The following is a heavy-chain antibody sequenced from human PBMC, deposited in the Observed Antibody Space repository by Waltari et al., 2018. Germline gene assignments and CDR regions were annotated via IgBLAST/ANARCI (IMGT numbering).Heavy chain of an antibody. V-gene: IGHV3-30-3*01. CDR2: ISYDGSNK. CDR1: GFTFSSYA. J-gene: IGHJ3*02. Sequence: QVQLVESGGGVVQPGRSLRLSCAASGFTFSSYAMHWVRQAPGKGLEWVAVISYDGSNKYYADSVKGRFTISRDNSKNTLYLQMNSLRAEDTAVYYCARDIGAVRNDAFDIWGQGTMVTVSS. D-gene: IGHD1-26*01. CDR3: ARDIGAVRNDAFDI.